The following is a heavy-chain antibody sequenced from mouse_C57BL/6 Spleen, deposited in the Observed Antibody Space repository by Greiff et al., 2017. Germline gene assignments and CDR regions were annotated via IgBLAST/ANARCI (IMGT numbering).Heavy chain of an antibody. CDR3: ARRDGWFAY. J-gene: IGHJ3*01. Sequence: QVQLQQPGAELVRPGSSVKLSCKASGYTFTSYWMDWVKQRPGQGLEWIGNIYPSDSETHYNQKFKDKATLTVDKSSSTAYMQLSSLASEDSAVYDCARRDGWFAYWGQGTLVTVSA. CDR2: IYPSDSET. CDR1: GYTFTSYW. V-gene: IGHV1-61*01. D-gene: IGHD3-3*01.